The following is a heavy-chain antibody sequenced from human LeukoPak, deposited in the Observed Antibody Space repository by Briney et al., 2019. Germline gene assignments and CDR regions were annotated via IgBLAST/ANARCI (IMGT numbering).Heavy chain of an antibody. V-gene: IGHV3-23*01. CDR2: ISGSGGST. Sequence: GGSLRLSCAASGFTISSYATSWVRQAPGKGLEWVSAISGSGGSTYYADSVKGRFTISRDNSKNTLYLQMNSLRAEDTAVYYCAKDYYDSSGYDDYWGQGTLVTISS. J-gene: IGHJ4*02. D-gene: IGHD3-22*01. CDR3: AKDYYDSSGYDDY. CDR1: GFTISSYA.